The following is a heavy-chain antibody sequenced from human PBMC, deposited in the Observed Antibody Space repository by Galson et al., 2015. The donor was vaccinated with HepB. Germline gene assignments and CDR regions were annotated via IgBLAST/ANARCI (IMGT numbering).Heavy chain of an antibody. D-gene: IGHD3-16*01. Sequence: SLRLSCAASGFSFSDYLMGWVRQAPGKGLEWVANIKQKASEKDYVDSVKGRFVISRDNAHNSLYLQMDSLRVEDTAVYYCTRMGGLGWQRTPNWFGAWGHGTLVTVSS. CDR1: GFSFSDYL. V-gene: IGHV3-7*01. CDR2: IKQKASEK. CDR3: TRMGGLGWQRTPNWFGA. J-gene: IGHJ5*01.